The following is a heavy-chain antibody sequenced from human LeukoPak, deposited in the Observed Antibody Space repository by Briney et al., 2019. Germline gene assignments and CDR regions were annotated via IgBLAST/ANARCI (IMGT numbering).Heavy chain of an antibody. CDR2: MTGNGIP. D-gene: IGHD6-19*01. J-gene: IGHJ4*02. V-gene: IGHV3-23*01. CDR3: AKMFGHPAMAYHFDY. CDR1: AFTFSNFA. Sequence: PGGSLRLSRAASAFTFSNFAMSWVRQAPGKGLEWVSCMTGNGIPYYADSVRGRFTISRDNSKNTLLLQMNNQGAEDTAVYYCAKMFGHPAMAYHFDYWGRGTLATVSS.